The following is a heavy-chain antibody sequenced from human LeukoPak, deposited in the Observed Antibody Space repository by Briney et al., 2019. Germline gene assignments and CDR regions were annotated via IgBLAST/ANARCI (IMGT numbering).Heavy chain of an antibody. CDR1: GYTLTELS. V-gene: IGHV1-2*02. Sequence: GASVKVSCKVSGYTLTELSMHWVRRAPGQGLEWMGWINPNSGATNYPQKFQGRVTMTGDTSISTAYMELSSLRSDDTAVYYCAGGEVDISGWDCFHFWGQGTLVTVSS. J-gene: IGHJ4*02. CDR3: AGGEVDISGWDCFHF. D-gene: IGHD6-19*01. CDR2: INPNSGAT.